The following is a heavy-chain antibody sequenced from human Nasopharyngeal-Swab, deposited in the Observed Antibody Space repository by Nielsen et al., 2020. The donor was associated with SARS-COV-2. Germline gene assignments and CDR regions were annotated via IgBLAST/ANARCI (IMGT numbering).Heavy chain of an antibody. D-gene: IGHD3-3*01. J-gene: IGHJ4*02. V-gene: IGHV1-69*13. CDR2: IIPIFGTA. CDR3: AREAYRITIFGVATPGGYFDY. CDR1: GDTFSSYA. Sequence: SVKVSCKASGDTFSSYAISWVRQAPGQGLEWMGGIIPIFGTANYAQKFQGRVTITADESTSTAYMELSSLRSEDTAVYYCAREAYRITIFGVATPGGYFDYWGQGTLVTVSS.